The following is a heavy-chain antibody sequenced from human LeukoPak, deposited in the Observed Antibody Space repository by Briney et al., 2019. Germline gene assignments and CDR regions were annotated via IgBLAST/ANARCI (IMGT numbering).Heavy chain of an antibody. CDR1: GGSFSAYY. CDR3: ASFGTLDY. V-gene: IGHV4-34*01. J-gene: IGHJ4*02. D-gene: IGHD3-10*01. Sequence: SETLSLTCAVYGGSFSAYYWSWIRQPTGKGLEWIGEINHSGSTNYNPSLKSRVTISVDTSKNQFSLKLSSVTAADTAVYYCASFGTLDYWGQGTLVTVSS. CDR2: INHSGST.